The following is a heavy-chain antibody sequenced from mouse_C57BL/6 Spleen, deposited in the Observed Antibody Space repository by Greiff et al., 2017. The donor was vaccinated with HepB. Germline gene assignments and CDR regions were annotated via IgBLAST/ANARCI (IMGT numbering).Heavy chain of an antibody. Sequence: QVQLQQPGAELVMPGASVKLSCKASGYTFTSYWMHWVKQRPGQGLEWIGEIDPSDSYTNYNQKFKGKSTLTVDKSSSTAYMQLSSLTSEDSAVYYCARVGGSNWDPPYYFDYWGQGTTLTVSS. J-gene: IGHJ2*01. CDR3: ARVGGSNWDPPYYFDY. V-gene: IGHV1-69*01. CDR2: IDPSDSYT. D-gene: IGHD4-1*01. CDR1: GYTFTSYW.